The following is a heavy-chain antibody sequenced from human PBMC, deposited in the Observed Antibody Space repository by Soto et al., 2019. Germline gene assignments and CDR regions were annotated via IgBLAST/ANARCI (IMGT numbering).Heavy chain of an antibody. CDR2: INPKTGDT. Sequence: RASVKVSCKASGYTFVAYYVFWVRQAPGHGLEWMGWINPKTGDTNYAQNFQGRVTMTRDTSVTTAYMELSRLTSDDTALYYGARQLAYCGGDCYTEPIDYWGQGTPVTVSS. CDR1: GYTFVAYY. D-gene: IGHD2-21*02. CDR3: ARQLAYCGGDCYTEPIDY. J-gene: IGHJ4*02. V-gene: IGHV1-2*02.